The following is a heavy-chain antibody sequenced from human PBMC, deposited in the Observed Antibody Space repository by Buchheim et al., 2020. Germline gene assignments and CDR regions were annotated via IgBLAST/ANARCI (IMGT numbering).Heavy chain of an antibody. V-gene: IGHV3-30*18. CDR3: AKSNQKSQIRLNTIDY. CDR1: GFTFSSYG. J-gene: IGHJ4*02. CDR2: ISYDGSNK. D-gene: IGHD1-14*01. Sequence: QVQLVESGGGVVQPGRSLRLSCAASGFTFSSYGMHWVRQAPGKGLEWVAVISYDGSNKYYADSVKGRFTISRDNSKHTLYLQMNSLRAEDTAVYYCAKSNQKSQIRLNTIDYWGQGTL.